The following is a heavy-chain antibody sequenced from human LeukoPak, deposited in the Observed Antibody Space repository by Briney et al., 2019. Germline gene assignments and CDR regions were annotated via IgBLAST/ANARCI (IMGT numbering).Heavy chain of an antibody. J-gene: IGHJ4*02. D-gene: IGHD1-1*01. CDR3: ARRPTGTFDPQFDS. Sequence: GESLKISCQGSGYSFTSYWIGWVRQMSGKGLEWMGAIYPDDSQSRYSPSFQGQVTISVDKSTSTAYLQWSSLKASDTAMYYCARRPTGTFDPQFDSWGQGTLVTVSS. V-gene: IGHV5-51*01. CDR1: GYSFTSYW. CDR2: IYPDDSQS.